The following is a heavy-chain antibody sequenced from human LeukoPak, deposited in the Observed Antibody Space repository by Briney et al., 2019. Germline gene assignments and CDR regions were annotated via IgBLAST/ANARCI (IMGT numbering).Heavy chain of an antibody. J-gene: IGHJ3*02. CDR1: GGSISSYY. CDR3: ARAYYYDSSGHLDAFDI. D-gene: IGHD3-22*01. Sequence: SETLSLTCTVSGGSISSYYWSWIRQPAGKGLEWIGRIYTSGSTNYNPSLKSRVTMSVDTSKNQFSLKLSSVTAADTAVYYCARAYYYDSSGHLDAFDIWGQGTMVTVSS. CDR2: IYTSGST. V-gene: IGHV4-4*07.